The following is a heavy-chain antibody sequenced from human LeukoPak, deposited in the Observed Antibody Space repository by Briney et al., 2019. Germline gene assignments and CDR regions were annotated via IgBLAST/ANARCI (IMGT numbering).Heavy chain of an antibody. CDR1: GASISSGGYY. Sequence: SETLSLTCTVSGASISSGGYYWSWIRQPPGKGLEWIGYIYYSGSTNYNPSLKSRVTISVDTSKNQFSLKLSSVTAADTAVYYCARAAGSRYYYYYYMDVWGKGTTVTISS. V-gene: IGHV4-61*08. D-gene: IGHD3-10*01. CDR3: ARAAGSRYYYYYYMDV. CDR2: IYYSGST. J-gene: IGHJ6*03.